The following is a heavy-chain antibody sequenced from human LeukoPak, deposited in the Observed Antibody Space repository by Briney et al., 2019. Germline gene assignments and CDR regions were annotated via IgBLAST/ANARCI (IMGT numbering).Heavy chain of an antibody. CDR2: INHSGST. CDR1: GGSFSGYY. CDR3: ERGVGSRDY. V-gene: IGHV4-34*01. Sequence: PSETLSLTCAVYGGSFSGYYWSWIRQPPGKGLEWIGEINHSGSTNYNPSLKSRVTISVDTSKNQFSLKLSSVAAADTAVYYCERGVGSRDYWGQGTLVTVSS. D-gene: IGHD2-15*01. J-gene: IGHJ4*02.